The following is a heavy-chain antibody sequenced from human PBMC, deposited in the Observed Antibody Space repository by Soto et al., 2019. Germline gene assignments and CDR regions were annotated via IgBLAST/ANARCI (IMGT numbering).Heavy chain of an antibody. CDR2: INHSGST. V-gene: IGHV4-34*01. Sequence: QVQLQQWGAGLLKPSETLSLTCAVYGGSFSGYYWSWIRQPPGKGLEWIGEINHSGSTNYNPSLKSRVTISVDTSKNQFSLKQSSVTAADTAVYYCARARSWYPTDYWGQGTLVTVSS. J-gene: IGHJ4*02. CDR3: ARARSWYPTDY. CDR1: GGSFSGYY. D-gene: IGHD6-13*01.